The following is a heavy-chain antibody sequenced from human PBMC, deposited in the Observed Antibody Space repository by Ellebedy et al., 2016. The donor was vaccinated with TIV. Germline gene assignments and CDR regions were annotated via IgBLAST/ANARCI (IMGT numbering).Heavy chain of an antibody. J-gene: IGHJ4*02. CDR3: ARVEDCGGDCYSGLFDY. D-gene: IGHD2-21*02. CDR1: GGSISSYY. V-gene: IGHV4-59*01. CDR2: IYYSGST. Sequence: SETLSLTXTVSGGSISSYYWSWIRQPPGKGLEWIGYIYYSGSTNYNPSLKSRVTISVDTSKNQFSLKLSSVTAADTAVYYCARVEDCGGDCYSGLFDYWGQGTLVTVSS.